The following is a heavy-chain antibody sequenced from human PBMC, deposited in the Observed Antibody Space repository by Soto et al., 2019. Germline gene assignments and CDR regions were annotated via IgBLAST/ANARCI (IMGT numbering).Heavy chain of an antibody. D-gene: IGHD3-10*01. CDR1: GGTFSSYA. Sequence: QVQLVQSGAEVKKPGSSVKVSCKASGGTFSSYAISWVRQAPGQGLEWMGGIIPIFGTANYAQKFQGRVTITADESTSTAYMELSSLRSEDTAVYYCAKEGSMVRGVRGEFDYWGQGTLVTVSS. CDR3: AKEGSMVRGVRGEFDY. CDR2: IIPIFGTA. V-gene: IGHV1-69*01. J-gene: IGHJ4*02.